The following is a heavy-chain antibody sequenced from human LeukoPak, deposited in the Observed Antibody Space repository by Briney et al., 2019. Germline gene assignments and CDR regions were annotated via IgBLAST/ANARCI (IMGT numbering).Heavy chain of an antibody. CDR1: GYTFTGYY. J-gene: IGHJ3*02. CDR3: AGGGGLLWFGERAFDI. D-gene: IGHD3-10*01. V-gene: IGHV1-2*04. CDR2: INPNTGGT. Sequence: ASVKVSCKASGYTFTGYYIHWVRQAPGQGLEWMGWINPNTGGTNYAQKFQGWVTMTRDTSISTAYMELSRLRSDDTAVYYCAGGGGLLWFGERAFDIWGQGTMVTVSS.